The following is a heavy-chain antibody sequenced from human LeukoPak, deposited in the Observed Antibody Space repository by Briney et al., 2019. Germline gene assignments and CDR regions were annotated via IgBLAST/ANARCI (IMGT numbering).Heavy chain of an antibody. CDR3: ARHEAQDFDY. CDR1: GGSISSSNYY. Sequence: SETLSLTCTVSGGSISSSNYYWGWIRQPPGKGLERIGSIYYSGTTYYSSSLKSRVIISVDTSKNQFSLKLSSVTATDTAVYYCARHEAQDFDYWGQGTLVTVSS. CDR2: IYYSGTT. V-gene: IGHV4-39*01. J-gene: IGHJ4*02.